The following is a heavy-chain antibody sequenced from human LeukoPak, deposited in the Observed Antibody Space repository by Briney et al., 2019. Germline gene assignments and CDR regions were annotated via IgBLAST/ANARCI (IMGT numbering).Heavy chain of an antibody. CDR1: GFIFSSYW. Sequence: PGGSLRLSCEVSGFIFSSYWMSWVRQAPGKGLEWVSAISGSGGSTYYADSVKGRFTISRDNSKNTLYLQMNSLRAEDTAVYYCARNARITMVQGVPYWGQGTLVTVSS. CDR2: ISGSGGST. CDR3: ARNARITMVQGVPY. D-gene: IGHD3-10*01. J-gene: IGHJ4*02. V-gene: IGHV3-23*01.